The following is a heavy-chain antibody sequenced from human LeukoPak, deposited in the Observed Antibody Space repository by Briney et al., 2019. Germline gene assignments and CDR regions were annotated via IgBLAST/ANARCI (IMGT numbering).Heavy chain of an antibody. V-gene: IGHV3-21*01. D-gene: IGHD2-8*01. CDR2: ISSSSSYI. J-gene: IGHJ3*02. Sequence: PGGSLRLSCAASGFTFSSYSMNWVRQAPGKGLEWVSSISSSSSYIYYADSVKGRFTISRDNAKNSLYLQMNSLRVEDTAVYYCARSGCTNGVCYAAFDIWGQGTMVTVSS. CDR1: GFTFSSYS. CDR3: ARSGCTNGVCYAAFDI.